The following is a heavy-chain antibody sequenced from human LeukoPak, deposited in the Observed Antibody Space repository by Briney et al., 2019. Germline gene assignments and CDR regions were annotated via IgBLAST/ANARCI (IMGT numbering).Heavy chain of an antibody. D-gene: IGHD3-16*02. Sequence: ASVKVSCKASGGTFSSYTISWVRQAPGQGLEWMGRIIPILGIANYAQKFHGRVTITADKSTSTAYMELSSLRSEDTAVYYCARRDETTYYDYVWGSYRYTGAFDIWGQGTMVTVSS. CDR1: GGTFSSYT. J-gene: IGHJ3*02. V-gene: IGHV1-69*02. CDR3: ARRDETTYYDYVWGSYRYTGAFDI. CDR2: IIPILGIA.